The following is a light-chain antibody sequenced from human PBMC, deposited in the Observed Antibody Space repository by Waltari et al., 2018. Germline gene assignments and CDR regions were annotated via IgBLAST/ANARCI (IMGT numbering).Light chain of an antibody. J-gene: IGKJ4*01. V-gene: IGKV3-20*01. Sequence: VLSQSPGTLSLSPGEGATPSSRASQSVANRFLAWYQQKPGQAPRLLIHDASIRATGVPDRFSGSGSGTDFTLTISRLEPEDFAVYYCHQSGGSQRTFGGGTKLEIK. CDR1: QSVANRF. CDR3: HQSGGSQRT. CDR2: DAS.